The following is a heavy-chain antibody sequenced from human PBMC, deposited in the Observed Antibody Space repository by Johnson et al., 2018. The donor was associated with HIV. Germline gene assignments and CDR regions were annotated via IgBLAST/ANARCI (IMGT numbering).Heavy chain of an antibody. J-gene: IGHJ3*02. Sequence: VQLVESGGGLVQPGGSLRLSCAASGFTFSSYAMSWVRQAPGKGLEWVSAISGSGGSTYYADSVKGRFTLSRDNAKNSLFLQMHSLRVEDTAIYYCARVGYQLHDAFDIWGQGTMVTVSS. CDR3: ARVGYQLHDAFDI. CDR1: GFTFSSYA. CDR2: ISGSGGST. V-gene: IGHV3-23*04. D-gene: IGHD2-2*01.